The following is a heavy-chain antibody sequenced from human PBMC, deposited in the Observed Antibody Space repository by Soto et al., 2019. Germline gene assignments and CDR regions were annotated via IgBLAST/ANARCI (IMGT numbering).Heavy chain of an antibody. Sequence: GGSLRLSCAASGFTFSSYGMHWVRQAPGKGLEWVAVIWYDGSNKYYADSVKGRFTISRDNSKNTLYLQMNSLRAEDTAVYYCARDDPRYDFWKGNPFDYWGQGTLVTVSS. J-gene: IGHJ4*02. V-gene: IGHV3-33*01. CDR1: GFTFSSYG. CDR3: ARDDPRYDFWKGNPFDY. CDR2: IWYDGSNK. D-gene: IGHD3-3*01.